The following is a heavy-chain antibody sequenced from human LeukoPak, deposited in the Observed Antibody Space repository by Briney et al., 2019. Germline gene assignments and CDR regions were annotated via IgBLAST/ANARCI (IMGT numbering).Heavy chain of an antibody. CDR1: GFTVSSHY. Sequence: GGSLRLSCAASGFTVSSHYMSWVRQATGKGLEGVSVIYSGGSTYYADSVKGRFTISRHNSKNTLYLQMNSLRAEDTAVYYCASLGYCSSTSCLYGMDVWGQGTTVTVSS. D-gene: IGHD2-2*01. CDR2: IYSGGST. J-gene: IGHJ6*02. V-gene: IGHV3-53*04. CDR3: ASLGYCSSTSCLYGMDV.